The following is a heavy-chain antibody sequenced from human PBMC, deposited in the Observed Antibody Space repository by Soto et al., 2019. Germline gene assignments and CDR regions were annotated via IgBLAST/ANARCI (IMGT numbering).Heavy chain of an antibody. D-gene: IGHD2-15*01. V-gene: IGHV3-23*01. CDR1: GFTFGNYA. CDR3: AKKGVGSLATYCSTGDCHYAFDI. J-gene: IGHJ3*02. Sequence: EVQLLESGGGLVQPGGSLRLSCAASGFTFGNYAMIWVRQAPGKGLEWVSSISGGGDGTYYADSVRGRFTIYRENSRNEVYLQMNSMRAEDTAVYYCAKKGVGSLATYCSTGDCHYAFDIWGQGTMVTVSS. CDR2: ISGGGDGT.